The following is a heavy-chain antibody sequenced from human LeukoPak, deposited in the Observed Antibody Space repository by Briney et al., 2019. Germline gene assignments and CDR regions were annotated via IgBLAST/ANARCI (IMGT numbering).Heavy chain of an antibody. J-gene: IGHJ6*02. CDR1: GGTFSSYA. D-gene: IGHD3-10*01. CDR3: ASRHSTEGSAALYGMDV. Sequence: SVKVSCKASGGTFSSYAISWVRQAPGQGLEWMGGTIPIFGTANYAQKFQGRVTITAAESTSTACMELSSLRSEDTAVYYCASRHSTEGSAALYGMDVWGQGTTVTVSS. V-gene: IGHV1-69*01. CDR2: TIPIFGTA.